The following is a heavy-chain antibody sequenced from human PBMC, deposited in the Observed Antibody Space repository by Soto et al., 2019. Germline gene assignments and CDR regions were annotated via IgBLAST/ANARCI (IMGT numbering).Heavy chain of an antibody. Sequence: GGSLRPSCAASGFTFSSYWMSWVRQAPGKGLEWVANIKQDGSEKYYVDSVKGRFTISRDNAKNSLYLQMNSLRAEDTAVYYCARDRNFWSGYYTRYYYYGMDVWGQGTTVTVSS. V-gene: IGHV3-7*03. CDR1: GFTFSSYW. D-gene: IGHD3-3*01. CDR2: IKQDGSEK. J-gene: IGHJ6*02. CDR3: ARDRNFWSGYYTRYYYYGMDV.